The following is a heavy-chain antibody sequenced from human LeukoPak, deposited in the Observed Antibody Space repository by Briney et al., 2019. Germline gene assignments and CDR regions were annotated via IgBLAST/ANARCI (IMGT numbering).Heavy chain of an antibody. D-gene: IGHD2-2*01. CDR1: GFTFSSYG. J-gene: IGHJ4*02. V-gene: IGHV3-30*02. Sequence: GGSLRLSCAASGFTFSSYGMHWVRQAQGQGLERAAFIRSDGSIKYYADSVKGRFTISRDKSKNTLYLQMNSLRAEDTVLYYCAKDVPAGYFDTWGQGTLVTVS. CDR3: AKDVPAGYFDT. CDR2: IRSDGSIK.